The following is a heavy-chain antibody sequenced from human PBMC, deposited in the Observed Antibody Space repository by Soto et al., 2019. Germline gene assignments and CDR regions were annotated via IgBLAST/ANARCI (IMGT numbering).Heavy chain of an antibody. Sequence: QVQLQESGPGLVKPSQTLSLTCTVSGGSISSGGYYWSWSRQHPEKGLEWSGYIYYSGSTYYNPSLKSRVTISVDTSKNQFALELSSVTAADTAVYYCARDGGRQTEFPGAFDIWGQGTMVTVSS. D-gene: IGHD3-16*01. V-gene: IGHV4-31*03. CDR2: IYYSGST. J-gene: IGHJ3*02. CDR1: GGSISSGGYY. CDR3: ARDGGRQTEFPGAFDI.